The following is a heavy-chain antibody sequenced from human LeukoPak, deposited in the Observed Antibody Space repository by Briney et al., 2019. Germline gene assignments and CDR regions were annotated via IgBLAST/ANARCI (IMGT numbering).Heavy chain of an antibody. CDR1: GYTFTSYD. Sequence: ALVKVSCKASGYTFTSYDINWVRQATGQGLEGMGWMNPNSGNTGYAQKFQGRVTMTRNTSISTAYMELSSLRSEDTAVCNCARVIGKMVRGVMGYRGQGALVTVSS. V-gene: IGHV1-8*01. CDR2: MNPNSGNT. D-gene: IGHD3-10*01. CDR3: ARVIGKMVRGVMGY. J-gene: IGHJ4*02.